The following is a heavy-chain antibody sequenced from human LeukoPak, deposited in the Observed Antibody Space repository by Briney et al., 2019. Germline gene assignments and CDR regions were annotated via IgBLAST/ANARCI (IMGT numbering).Heavy chain of an antibody. CDR3: ARDGVLWFGELSGSMDV. V-gene: IGHV3-23*01. D-gene: IGHD3-10*01. Sequence: GVSLRLSCAASGFTFSTYAMSWVRQAPGKGLEWVSEISGSGDSTNYANSVRGRFTISRDNSKNRLYLQMDSVRAEDTAVYYCARDGVLWFGELSGSMDVWGKGTTVTVSS. CDR2: ISGSGDST. CDR1: GFTFSTYA. J-gene: IGHJ6*03.